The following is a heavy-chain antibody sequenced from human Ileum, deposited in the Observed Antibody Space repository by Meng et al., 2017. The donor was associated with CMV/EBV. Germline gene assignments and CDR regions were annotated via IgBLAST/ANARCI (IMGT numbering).Heavy chain of an antibody. Sequence: SSKASGYSFTSYAIFWVRQAPGQSLEWLGWISGGNGKTRYSETFQDRLTVTRDTSATTAYMELSRLTSEDTAVYFCARDRGNFLLPFWGQGTLVTVSS. J-gene: IGHJ4*02. CDR1: GYSFTSYA. CDR2: ISGGNGKT. V-gene: IGHV1-3*01. CDR3: ARDRGNFLLPF. D-gene: IGHD1-7*01.